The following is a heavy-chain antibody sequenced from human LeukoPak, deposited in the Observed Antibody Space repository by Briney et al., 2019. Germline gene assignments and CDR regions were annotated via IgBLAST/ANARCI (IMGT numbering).Heavy chain of an antibody. J-gene: IGHJ5*02. V-gene: IGHV4-30-2*01. Sequence: PSQTLSLTCTVSGGSISSGGYSWSWIRQPPGKGLEWIGYIYHSGSTYYNPSLKSRVTISVDTSKNQFSLKLSSVTAADTAVYYCASIDSSGYYYNWFDPWGQGTLVTVSS. CDR1: GGSISSGGYS. D-gene: IGHD3-22*01. CDR3: ASIDSSGYYYNWFDP. CDR2: IYHSGST.